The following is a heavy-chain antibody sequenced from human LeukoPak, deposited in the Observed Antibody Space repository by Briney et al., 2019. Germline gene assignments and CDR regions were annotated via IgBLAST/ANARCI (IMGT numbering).Heavy chain of an antibody. D-gene: IGHD3-22*01. V-gene: IGHV3-21*01. Sequence: GGSLRLSCAASGFTFSSYSMNWVRQAPGKGLEWVSSISSSSSHIYYADSVKGRFTISRDNAKNSLYLQMNSLRAEDTAVYYCARMTVVVHDAFDIWGQGTMVTVSS. CDR2: ISSSSSHI. CDR1: GFTFSSYS. J-gene: IGHJ3*02. CDR3: ARMTVVVHDAFDI.